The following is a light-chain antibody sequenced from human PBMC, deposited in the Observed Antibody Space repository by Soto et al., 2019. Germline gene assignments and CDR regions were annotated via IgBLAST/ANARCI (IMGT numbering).Light chain of an antibody. V-gene: IGKV3-20*01. CDR2: GAS. CDR3: QQYGSSPGT. J-gene: IGKJ1*01. CDR1: HSVSSSY. Sequence: ETVLTQSPCTLSFSPGERATVSRRASHSVSSSYFAWYQQKPGQAPRLLIYGASSRATGIPDRFSGSGSGTDFTITISRLEPEDFVVYYCQQYGSSPGTFGQGTKVDIK.